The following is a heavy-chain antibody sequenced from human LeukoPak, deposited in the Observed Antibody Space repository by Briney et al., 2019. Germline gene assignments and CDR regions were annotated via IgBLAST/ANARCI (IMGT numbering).Heavy chain of an antibody. V-gene: IGHV3-30*18. Sequence: GRSLRLSCAASGFTFSSYGMHWVRQAPGKGLEWVAVISYDGSNKYYADSVKGRFTISRDNSKNTLYLQMNSLRAEDTAVYYCAKDYDYVWGSYRPFDYWGQGTLVTVSS. J-gene: IGHJ4*02. CDR2: ISYDGSNK. D-gene: IGHD3-16*02. CDR3: AKDYDYVWGSYRPFDY. CDR1: GFTFSSYG.